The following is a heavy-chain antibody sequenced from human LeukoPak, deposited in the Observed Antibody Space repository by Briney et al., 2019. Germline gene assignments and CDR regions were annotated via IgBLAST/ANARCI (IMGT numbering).Heavy chain of an antibody. V-gene: IGHV3-74*01. J-gene: IGHJ4*02. CDR1: GFSFTSYW. D-gene: IGHD5-12*01. CDR2: INTDGSST. Sequence: GGPLRLSCAASGFSFTSYWMHWVRQAPGKGLVWVSHINTDGSSTTYADSVKGRFSISRDNAKNTLYLQMNSLRAEDTAVYYCARDIGYSAHKEGYSGPGTLVTVSS. CDR3: ARDIGYSAHKEGY.